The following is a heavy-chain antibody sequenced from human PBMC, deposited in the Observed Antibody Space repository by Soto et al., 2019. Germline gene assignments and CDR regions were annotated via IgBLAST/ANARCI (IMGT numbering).Heavy chain of an antibody. D-gene: IGHD6-13*01. CDR1: GGTFSSYA. CDR3: ARVQYSSSWYNWFDP. CDR2: TIPIFGTA. Sequence: SVKVSCKASGGTFSSYAISWVRQAPGQGLEWMGGTIPIFGTANYAQKFQGRVTITADESTSTAYMELSSLRSEDTAVYYCARVQYSSSWYNWFDPRGQGTLVTVSS. V-gene: IGHV1-69*13. J-gene: IGHJ5*02.